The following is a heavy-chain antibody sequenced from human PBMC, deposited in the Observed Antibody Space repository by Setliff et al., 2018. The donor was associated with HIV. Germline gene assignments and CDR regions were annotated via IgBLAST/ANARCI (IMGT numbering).Heavy chain of an antibody. CDR1: GFTFRNAW. J-gene: IGHJ4*02. V-gene: IGHV3-15*06. Sequence: GGSLRLSCAASGFTFRNAWMSWVRQAPGKGLEWVGRIKSKSDGGAVHYAAPVKGRFTISRDDSQDTLYLEMNSLTNEDTAMYYCTTNSSVYYHSDCWGQGTLVTVSS. CDR3: TTNSSVYYHSDC. CDR2: IKSKSDGGAV. D-gene: IGHD3-22*01.